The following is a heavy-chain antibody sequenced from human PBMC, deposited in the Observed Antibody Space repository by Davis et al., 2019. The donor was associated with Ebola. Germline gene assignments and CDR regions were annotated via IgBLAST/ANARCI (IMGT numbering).Heavy chain of an antibody. D-gene: IGHD6-6*01. V-gene: IGHV1-46*01. Sequence: ASVKVSCKASGYTFTTYYMQWVRQAPGQGLEWMGVINPSGGSTTYAQNFQGRVTMTRDTSTSTVYMELSSLRSEDTAVYYCARGRGIAAPPDYWGQGTLVTVSS. J-gene: IGHJ4*02. CDR3: ARGRGIAAPPDY. CDR1: GYTFTTYY. CDR2: INPSGGST.